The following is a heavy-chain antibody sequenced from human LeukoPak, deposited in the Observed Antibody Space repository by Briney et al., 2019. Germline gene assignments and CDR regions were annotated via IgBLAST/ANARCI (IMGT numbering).Heavy chain of an antibody. J-gene: IGHJ3*02. CDR1: GFNFSTYS. V-gene: IGHV3-21*01. Sequence: PGGSLRLSCAVSGFNFSTYSMNWVRQAPGKGLEWVSSISTSRHIFYADSVKGRFTISRDIAKDSLYLQMNSLRAEDTAIYYCARDPGAFDIWGQGTMVTVSS. CDR3: ARDPGAFDI. CDR2: ISTSRHI.